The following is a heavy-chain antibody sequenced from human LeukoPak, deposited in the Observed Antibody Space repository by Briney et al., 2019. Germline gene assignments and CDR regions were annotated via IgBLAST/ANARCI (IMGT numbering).Heavy chain of an antibody. CDR2: TYYRSTWYN. Sequence: SQTLSLTCAISGDIVSSNSVTWNWIRQSPSRGLEWLVRTYYRSTWYNDYAVSVRGRITVNPDTSKNQFSLHLNSVTSEDTAVYYCARRLTQYDCFDPWGQGILVTVSS. D-gene: IGHD2-2*01. V-gene: IGHV6-1*01. CDR1: GDIVSSNSVT. J-gene: IGHJ5*02. CDR3: ARRLTQYDCFDP.